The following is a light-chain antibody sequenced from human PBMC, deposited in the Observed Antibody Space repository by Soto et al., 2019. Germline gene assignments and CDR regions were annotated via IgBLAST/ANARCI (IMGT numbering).Light chain of an antibody. CDR1: SSNIGSNY. CDR2: RNN. CDR3: AAWDDSLSAHYV. V-gene: IGLV1-47*01. Sequence: QSVLTQPPSASGTPGQRVTISCSGSSSNIGSNYVYWYQQLPGTAPKLLIYRNNQRPSGVPDRFSGSKSGTSASLAISGLRSEDEAEYYCAAWDDSLSAHYVFGTGTKVTVL. J-gene: IGLJ1*01.